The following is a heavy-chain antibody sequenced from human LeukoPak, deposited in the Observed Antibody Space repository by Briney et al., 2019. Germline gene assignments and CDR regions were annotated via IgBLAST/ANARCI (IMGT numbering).Heavy chain of an antibody. CDR1: GFSLNTNAMR. J-gene: IGHJ4*02. CDR3: ARSSHSGVWYDLDY. Sequence: SGPALVKPTQTLTLTCTFSGFSLNTNAMRVSWIRQSPGKALEYFALIDWDDNTFYSASLRSRLTISKDTSKNQVVLTMTNMDPVDTATYYCARSSHSGVWYDLDYWGQGILVTVSS. CDR2: IDWDDNT. D-gene: IGHD6-19*01. V-gene: IGHV2-70*04.